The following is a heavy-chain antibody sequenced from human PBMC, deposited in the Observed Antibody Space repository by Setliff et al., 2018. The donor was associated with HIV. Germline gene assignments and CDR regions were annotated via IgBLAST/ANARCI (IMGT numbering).Heavy chain of an antibody. CDR2: ISSSSRSK. CDR1: GFTFSTYS. D-gene: IGHD3-3*01. V-gene: IGHV3-21*01. CDR3: ARDVSWRVRTYIDY. J-gene: IGHJ4*02. Sequence: GSLRLSCDASGFTFSTYSMNWVRQAPGKGLEWVSSISSSSRSKYYADSVKGRSTISRDNAKNSLYLQMNSLTAEDTAVYYCARDVSWRVRTYIDYWGQGALVTVSS.